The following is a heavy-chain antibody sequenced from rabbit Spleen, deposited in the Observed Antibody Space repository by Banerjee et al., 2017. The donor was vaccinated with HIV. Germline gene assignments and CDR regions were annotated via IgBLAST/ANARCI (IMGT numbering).Heavy chain of an antibody. CDR3: ARDLVAVIGWNFSL. CDR1: GFDFRRYY. CDR2: IDNGDDSS. J-gene: IGHJ4*01. Sequence: QEQVKETGGGLVQPGGSLTLSCKASGFDFRRYYLSWVRQAPGKGPEWIACIDNGDDSSYYASWVNGRFTISRSTSLNTVTLQMTSLTAADTATYFCARDLVAVIGWNFSLWGQGTLVTVS. V-gene: IGHV1S47*01. D-gene: IGHD5-1*01.